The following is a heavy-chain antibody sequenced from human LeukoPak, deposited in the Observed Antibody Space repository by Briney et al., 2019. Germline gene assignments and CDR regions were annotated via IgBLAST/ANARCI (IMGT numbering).Heavy chain of an antibody. D-gene: IGHD3-3*02. CDR3: ARVFRSGSSILY. J-gene: IGHJ4*02. V-gene: IGHV4-39*07. CDR1: GASISSSSHY. Sequence: PSETLSLSCTVSGASISSSSHYGAWIRQPPGKGLEWIGRSGSIYYSGSTHYNPSLKSRVSISADTSKNQFSLKLSSVTAADTAVYYCARVFRSGSSILYWGQGTLVTVSS. CDR2: IYYSGST.